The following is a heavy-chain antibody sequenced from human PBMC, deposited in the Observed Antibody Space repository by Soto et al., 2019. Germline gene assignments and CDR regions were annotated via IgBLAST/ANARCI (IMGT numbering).Heavy chain of an antibody. CDR1: GGSISSYY. CDR3: ARVTYYDFWSGYSNPYYYYGMDV. V-gene: IGHV4-59*01. Sequence: NPSETLSLTCTVSGGSISSYYWSWIRQPPGKGLEWIGYIYYSGSTNYNPSLKSRVTISVDTSKNQFSLKLSSVTAADTAVYYCARVTYYDFWSGYSNPYYYYGMDVWGQGTTVTVSS. CDR2: IYYSGST. D-gene: IGHD3-3*01. J-gene: IGHJ6*02.